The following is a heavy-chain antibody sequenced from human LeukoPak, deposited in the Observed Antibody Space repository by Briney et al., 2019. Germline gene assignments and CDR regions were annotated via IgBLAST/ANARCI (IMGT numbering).Heavy chain of an antibody. D-gene: IGHD3-16*01. CDR3: ASGGHLDY. Sequence: GGTLRLSCAASGFSFSNFWMSWVRQAPGKGLEWVANIYENGGEKDYVDAVRGRFTISRENAKNSLSLEMTSLRGEDTAGYYCASGGHLDYWGQGTLVTVSS. V-gene: IGHV3-7*01. J-gene: IGHJ4*02. CDR2: IYENGGEK. CDR1: GFSFSNFW.